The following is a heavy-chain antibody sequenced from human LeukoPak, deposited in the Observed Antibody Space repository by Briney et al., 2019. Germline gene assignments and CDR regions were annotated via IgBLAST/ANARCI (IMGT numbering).Heavy chain of an antibody. CDR1: GASLRGSTYY. CDR2: IYYNGNT. Sequence: SETLSLNCSVSGASLRGSTYYWGWIRQSPGKILEWIGSIYYNGNTYYNPSLKSRVTVSADKSKKHFSLKLTSVTAADTAVYFCARIAYSGMDVWGQGTTVTVSS. CDR3: ARIAYSGMDV. J-gene: IGHJ6*02. V-gene: IGHV4-39*02. D-gene: IGHD3-16*01.